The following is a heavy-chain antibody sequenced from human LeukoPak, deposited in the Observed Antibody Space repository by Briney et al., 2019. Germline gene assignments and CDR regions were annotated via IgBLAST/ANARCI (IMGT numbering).Heavy chain of an antibody. V-gene: IGHV1-69*06. D-gene: IGHD3-10*01. CDR3: AREGPRITMVRGVINWFDP. CDR1: GGTFSSYA. J-gene: IGHJ5*02. Sequence: SVKVSCKASGGTFSSYAISWVRQAPGQGLEWMGRIIPIFGTANYAQKFQGRVTITADKSTSTAYMELSSLRSEDTAVYYCAREGPRITMVRGVINWFDPWGQGTLVTVSS. CDR2: IIPIFGTA.